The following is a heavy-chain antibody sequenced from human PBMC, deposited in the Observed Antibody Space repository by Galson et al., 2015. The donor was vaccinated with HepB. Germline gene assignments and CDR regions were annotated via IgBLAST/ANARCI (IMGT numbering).Heavy chain of an antibody. CDR2: IYYSGST. CDR1: GGSISSSSYY. V-gene: IGHV4-39*07. D-gene: IGHD1-1*01. Sequence: ETLSLTCTVSGGSISSSSYYWGWIRQPPGKGLEWIGSIYYSGSTYYNPSLKSRVTISVDTSKNQFSLKLSSVTAADTAVYYCAKERQINFDYWGQGTLVTVSS. J-gene: IGHJ4*02. CDR3: AKERQINFDY.